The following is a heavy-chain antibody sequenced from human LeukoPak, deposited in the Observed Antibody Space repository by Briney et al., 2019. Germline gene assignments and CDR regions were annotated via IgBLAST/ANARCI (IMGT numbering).Heavy chain of an antibody. CDR3: AREEVAAAGTSYYYYGMDV. V-gene: IGHV3-66*01. D-gene: IGHD6-13*01. CDR2: IYSGGST. Sequence: GGSLRLSCAASGFTVSSNYMSWVRQAPGKGLEWVSVIYSGGSTYYADSVKGRFTISRDNSKNTLYLQMNSLRAEDTAVYYCAREEVAAAGTSYYYYGMDVWGQGTTVTVSS. CDR1: GFTVSSNY. J-gene: IGHJ6*02.